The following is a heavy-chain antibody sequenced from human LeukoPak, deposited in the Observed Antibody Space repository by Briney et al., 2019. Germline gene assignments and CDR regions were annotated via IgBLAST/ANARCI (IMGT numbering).Heavy chain of an antibody. CDR3: ATGVLPSGSYPVDYYYYMDV. V-gene: IGHV1-69-2*01. J-gene: IGHJ6*03. CDR1: GYTFTDYY. D-gene: IGHD1-26*01. Sequence: ASVKISCKASGYTFTDYYMHWVQQAPGKGLEWMGRVDPEDGETIYAEKFQGRVTITADTSTDTAYMELSRLRSEDTAVYYCATGVLPSGSYPVDYYYYMDVWGKGTTVTVSS. CDR2: VDPEDGET.